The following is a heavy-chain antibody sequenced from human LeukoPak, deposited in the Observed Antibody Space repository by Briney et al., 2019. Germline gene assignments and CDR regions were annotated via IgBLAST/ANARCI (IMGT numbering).Heavy chain of an antibody. Sequence: PSETLSLTCTVSGYSISSGYYWGWIRQPPGKGLEWIGSIYHSGSTYYNPSLKSRVTISVDTSKNQFSLKLSSVTAADTAVYYCARMIVATIRIGVYFYHGMDVWGQGTTVTVSS. D-gene: IGHD5-12*01. CDR2: IYHSGST. J-gene: IGHJ6*02. CDR1: GYSISSGYY. V-gene: IGHV4-38-2*02. CDR3: ARMIVATIRIGVYFYHGMDV.